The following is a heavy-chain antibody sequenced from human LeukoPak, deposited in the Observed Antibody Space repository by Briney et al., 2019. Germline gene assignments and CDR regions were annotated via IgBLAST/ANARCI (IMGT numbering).Heavy chain of an antibody. J-gene: IGHJ4*02. D-gene: IGHD3-10*01. CDR2: IYHSGST. V-gene: IGHV4-59*01. Sequence: SETLSLTCTVSGGSISSYYWSWFRRPPGKGLEWIGYIYHSGSTKYNPSLKSRVSISIYTSKNQFSLKLSSVTAADTAVYYCARMYYYGSGSYIPFDYWGQGTLVTVSS. CDR1: GGSISSYY. CDR3: ARMYYYGSGSYIPFDY.